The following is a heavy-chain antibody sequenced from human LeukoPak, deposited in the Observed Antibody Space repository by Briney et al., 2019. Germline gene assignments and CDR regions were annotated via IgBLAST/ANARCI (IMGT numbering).Heavy chain of an antibody. CDR2: INHSGST. J-gene: IGHJ4*02. D-gene: IGHD2-2*01. CDR3: ARAPGAAID. CDR1: GGSISSYY. Sequence: PSETLPLTCTVSGGSISSYYWSWIRQPPGKGLEWIGEINHSGSTNYNPSLKSRVSISVDTSKNQFSLKLNSVTAADTAVYYCARAPGAAIDWGQGTLVTVSS. V-gene: IGHV4-34*01.